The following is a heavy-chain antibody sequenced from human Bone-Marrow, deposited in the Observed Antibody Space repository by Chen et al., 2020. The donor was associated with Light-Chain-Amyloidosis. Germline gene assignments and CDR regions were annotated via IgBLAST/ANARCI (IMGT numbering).Heavy chain of an antibody. Sequence: EVQLVESGGGLVQPGGSLRLACAASGFTFIDYEMNWVRQAPGKGLEWVSYINTGGTTIYYADSVKGRFTISRDNSKNTLYLQMNSLRTEDTAVYYCAREPGDYVWGSYHSFYYFDYWGQGTLVTVSS. CDR2: INTGGTTI. CDR3: AREPGDYVWGSYHSFYYFDY. D-gene: IGHD3-16*02. CDR1: GFTFIDYE. V-gene: IGHV3-48*03. J-gene: IGHJ4*02.